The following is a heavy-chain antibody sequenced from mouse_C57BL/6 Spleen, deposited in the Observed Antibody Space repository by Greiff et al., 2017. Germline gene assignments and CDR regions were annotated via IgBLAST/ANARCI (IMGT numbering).Heavy chain of an antibody. CDR2: IDPNSGGT. J-gene: IGHJ4*01. D-gene: IGHD2-12*01. Sequence: QVQLQQPGAELVKPGASVKLSCKASGYTFTSYWMHWVKQRPGRGLEWIGRIDPNSGGTKYNEKFKSKATLTVDKPSSTAYMQLSSLTSEDSAVYYCAREGDYSNDEGYYYAMDYWGQGTSVTVSS. CDR3: AREGDYSNDEGYYYAMDY. V-gene: IGHV1-72*01. CDR1: GYTFTSYW.